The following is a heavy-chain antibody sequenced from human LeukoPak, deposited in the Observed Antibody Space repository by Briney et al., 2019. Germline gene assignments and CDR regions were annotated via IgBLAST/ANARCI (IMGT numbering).Heavy chain of an antibody. CDR2: IYHSGST. Sequence: SETLSLTCTVSGYSISSGYYWGWIRQPPGKGLEWIGSIYHSGSTYYNPSLKSRVTISVDTSKNQFSLKLSSVTAADTAVYYCARDLAGTLDYWGQGTLVTVSS. CDR1: GYSISSGYY. J-gene: IGHJ4*02. CDR3: ARDLAGTLDY. V-gene: IGHV4-38-2*02. D-gene: IGHD1-14*01.